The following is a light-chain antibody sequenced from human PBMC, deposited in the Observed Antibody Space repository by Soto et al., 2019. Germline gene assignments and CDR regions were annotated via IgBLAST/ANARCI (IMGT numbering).Light chain of an antibody. CDR2: KAS. CDR3: QHYNSYSEA. Sequence: DIQITQSPPTLSASAGDRVTITFRASESISSWLAWYQQKPGKAPKLLIYKASTLKSGVPSRFSGSGSGTEFTLTISSLQPDDFATYYCQHYNSYSEAFGQGTKVDIK. V-gene: IGKV1-5*03. CDR1: ESISSW. J-gene: IGKJ1*01.